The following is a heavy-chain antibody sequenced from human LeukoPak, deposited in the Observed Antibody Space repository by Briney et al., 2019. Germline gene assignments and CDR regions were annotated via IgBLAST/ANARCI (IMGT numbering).Heavy chain of an antibody. CDR1: GFTFSSYW. V-gene: IGHV3-7*01. CDR3: ASKVHDYNYPFDY. CDR2: IKQDGSEK. J-gene: IGHJ4*02. D-gene: IGHD5-12*01. Sequence: GGSLRLSCAASGFTFSSYWMSWVRQAPGKGLEWVANIKQDGSEKYYVDSVKGRFTISRDNAKNSLYLQMNSLRAEDTAVYYCASKVHDYNYPFDYWGQGTLVTVSS.